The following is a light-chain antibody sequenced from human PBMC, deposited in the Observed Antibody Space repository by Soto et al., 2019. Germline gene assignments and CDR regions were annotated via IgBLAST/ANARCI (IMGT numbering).Light chain of an antibody. J-gene: IGKJ4*01. CDR3: QQYNNWTLT. CDR2: GAS. CDR1: QSVSSN. V-gene: IGKV3-15*01. Sequence: EIVMTQSPATLSVSPGERATLFCRASQSVSSNLAWYQQRPGQAPRLLIYGASTRATGIPARFSGSGSGTEFTLTISSLQSEDFAVYYCQQYNNWTLTFGGGTKV.